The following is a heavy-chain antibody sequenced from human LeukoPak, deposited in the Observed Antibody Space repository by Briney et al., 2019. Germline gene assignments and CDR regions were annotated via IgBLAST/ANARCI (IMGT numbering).Heavy chain of an antibody. CDR3: ARLQNTGVGGRGLFDS. D-gene: IGHD3-16*01. V-gene: IGHV4-39*01. Sequence: SETLSLTCTVSGGSISSSSYYWGWVRQSPGKGLEWIGSIFYSGSTNYNAPLKSRVTLSVDTSKNQFSLRLNSVTAADATVYYCARLQNTGVGGRGLFDSWGPGTLVTVSS. J-gene: IGHJ4*02. CDR1: GGSISSSSYY. CDR2: IFYSGST.